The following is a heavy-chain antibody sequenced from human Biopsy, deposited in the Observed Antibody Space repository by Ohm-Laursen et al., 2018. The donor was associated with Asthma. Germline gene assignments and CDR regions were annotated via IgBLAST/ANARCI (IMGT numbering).Heavy chain of an antibody. J-gene: IGHJ6*02. CDR3: ARAVDYSHYYGIDV. V-gene: IGHV1-18*01. Sequence: SVKVSCKTSGYTFNSAGITWVRQAPGQGLEWMGWISVYNGNTKVAQKLQNRVTMITDTSTSTAYVELRSLRSDDTAVYFCARAVDYSHYYGIDVWGQGTTVTVS. CDR1: GYTFNSAG. CDR2: ISVYNGNT. D-gene: IGHD3-10*01.